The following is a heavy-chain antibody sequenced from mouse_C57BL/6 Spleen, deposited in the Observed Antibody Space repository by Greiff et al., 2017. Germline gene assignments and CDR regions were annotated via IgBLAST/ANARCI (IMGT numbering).Heavy chain of an antibody. Sequence: VKLQESGPGILQSSQTLSLTCSFSGFSLSTSGMGVSWIRQPSGKGLEWLAHIYWDDDKRYNPSLKSRLTLSKDTSRNQVFLKITSVDTADTATYYCARREGDLWFAYWGQGTLVTVSA. CDR2: IYWDDDK. V-gene: IGHV8-12*01. J-gene: IGHJ3*01. CDR1: GFSLSTSGMG. CDR3: ARREGDLWFAY.